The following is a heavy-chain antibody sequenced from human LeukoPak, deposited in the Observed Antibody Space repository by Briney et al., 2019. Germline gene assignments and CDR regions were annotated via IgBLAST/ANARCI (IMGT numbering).Heavy chain of an antibody. D-gene: IGHD2-15*01. CDR1: GFTFSIYA. J-gene: IGHJ4*02. CDR3: AKSSRDYFDY. V-gene: IGHV3-64*01. CDR2: ISSNGGST. Sequence: GGSLRLSCAASGFTFSIYAMHWVRQAPGKGLEYVSAISSNGGSTYYANSVKGRFTISRDNSKNTLYLQMNSLRAEDTAVYYCAKSSRDYFDYWGQGTLVTVSS.